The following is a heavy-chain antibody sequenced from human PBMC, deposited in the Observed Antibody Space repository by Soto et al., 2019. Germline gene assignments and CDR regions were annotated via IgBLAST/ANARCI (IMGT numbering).Heavy chain of an antibody. CDR2: VNHGGST. CDR3: ARTRTVAYYYGMDV. J-gene: IGHJ6*02. D-gene: IGHD4-4*01. CDR1: GGSFSGYY. Sequence: PSETLSLTCAVHGGSFSGYYWDWIRQPPGKGLEWIGEVNHGGSTYYNPSLKSRVTISVDTSKNQFSLKLSSVTAADTAVYYCARTRTVAYYYGMDVWGQGTTVTVSS. V-gene: IGHV4-34*01.